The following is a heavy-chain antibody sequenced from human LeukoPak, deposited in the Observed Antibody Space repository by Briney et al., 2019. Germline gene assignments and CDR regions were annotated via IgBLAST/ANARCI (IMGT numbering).Heavy chain of an antibody. D-gene: IGHD4-17*01. CDR2: IWYDGSNK. CDR3: ARNYGVGSPSGPDY. J-gene: IGHJ4*02. CDR1: GFTFSSYG. Sequence: PGRSLRLSCAASGFTFSSYGMHWVRQAPGKGLEWVAVIWYDGSNKYYADSVKGRFTISRDNSKNTLYLQMNSLRAEDTAVYYCARNYGVGSPSGPDYWGQGTLVTVSS. V-gene: IGHV3-33*01.